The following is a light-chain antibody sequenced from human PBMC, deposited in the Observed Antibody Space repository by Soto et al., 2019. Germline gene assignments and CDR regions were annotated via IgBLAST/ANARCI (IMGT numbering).Light chain of an antibody. J-gene: IGLJ1*01. CDR1: SSAVGTFRL. CDR2: ESS. CDR3: CSSAPGRTFV. Sequence: QSALTQPASVSGSPGQSITISCTGSSSAVGTFRLVSWYQHHPGKVPKLIIYESSKRPSGVSDRFSGSEPGNTASLTISGLQAEDEADYYCCSSAPGRTFVFGTGTKVTVL. V-gene: IGLV2-23*01.